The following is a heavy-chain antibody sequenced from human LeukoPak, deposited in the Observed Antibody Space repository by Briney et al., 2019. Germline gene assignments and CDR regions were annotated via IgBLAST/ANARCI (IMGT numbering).Heavy chain of an antibody. D-gene: IGHD3-10*01. V-gene: IGHV1-18*01. Sequence: ASVKVSCKASGGTFSSYAISWVRQAPGQGLEWMGWISAYNGNTNYAQKLQGRVTMTTDTSTSTAYMELRSLRSDDTAVYYCARDPSGSGSYSPSNWFDPWGQGTLVTVSS. CDR1: GGTFSSYA. CDR2: ISAYNGNT. CDR3: ARDPSGSGSYSPSNWFDP. J-gene: IGHJ5*02.